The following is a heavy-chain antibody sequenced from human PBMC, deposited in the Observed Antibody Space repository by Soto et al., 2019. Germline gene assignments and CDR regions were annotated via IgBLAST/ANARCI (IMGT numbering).Heavy chain of an antibody. V-gene: IGHV3-23*01. CDR2: ISGSGGRT. CDR3: AKGGYYPLFDI. D-gene: IGHD3-16*01. CDR1: GFPFSGYA. J-gene: IGHJ3*02. Sequence: GGTLRLSCVASGFPFSGYAMSPVRQTPGKGLEWVSGISGSGGRTYYADSVKGRFTISRDNSNNTLSLQMHILRVEDTAVYFCAKGGYYPLFDIWGQGTMVTVSS.